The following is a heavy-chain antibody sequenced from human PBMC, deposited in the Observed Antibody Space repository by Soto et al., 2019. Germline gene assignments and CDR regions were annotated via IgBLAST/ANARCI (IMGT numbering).Heavy chain of an antibody. CDR1: GVSMSTDNW. CDR3: ARDKPYYYDTFGLDV. V-gene: IGHV4-4*02. J-gene: IGHJ6*02. CDR2: IYHSGST. Sequence: SETLSLTCAVSGVSMSTDNWWSWVRQTPGKGLEWIGEIYHSGSTNYNPSLESRVSISLDKSKNHFSLKLTSVTAADTAVYYCARDKPYYYDTFGLDVWGQGTTVTVSS. D-gene: IGHD3-22*01.